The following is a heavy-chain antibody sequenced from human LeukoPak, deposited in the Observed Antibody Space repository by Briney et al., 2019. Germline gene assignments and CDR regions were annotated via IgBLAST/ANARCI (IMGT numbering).Heavy chain of an antibody. CDR2: ITATGDTA. V-gene: IGHV3-23*01. CDR3: AGDRNSDWYSPLDY. CDR1: GFTFTKCA. J-gene: IGHJ4*02. Sequence: PGGSLRLSCVASGFTFTKCAMSWIRQAPGKGLEWVAIITATGDTAYYADSVKGRFTISRDNSRNTAYMQMDSLRAEDTAIYYCAGDRNSDWYSPLDYWGQGSQVTVSS. D-gene: IGHD6-19*01.